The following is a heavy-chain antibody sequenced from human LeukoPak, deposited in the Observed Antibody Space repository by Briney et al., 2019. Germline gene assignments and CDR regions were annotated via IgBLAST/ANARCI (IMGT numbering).Heavy chain of an antibody. J-gene: IGHJ6*03. CDR1: GGSISSGGYY. CDR2: IYYSGST. V-gene: IGHV4-61*08. D-gene: IGHD6-19*01. CDR3: AKGLGPHYYYYMDV. Sequence: SETLSLTCTVSGGSISSGGYYWSWIRQPPGKGLEWIGYIYYSGSTNYNPSLKSRVTISVDTSKNQFSLKLSSVTAADTAVYYCAKGLGPHYYYYMDVWGKGTTVTVSS.